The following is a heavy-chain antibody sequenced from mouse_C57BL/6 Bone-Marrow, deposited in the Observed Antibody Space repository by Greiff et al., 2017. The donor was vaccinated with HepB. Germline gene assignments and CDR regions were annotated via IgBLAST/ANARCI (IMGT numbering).Heavy chain of an antibody. CDR2: ISSGGSYT. J-gene: IGHJ3*01. CDR3: ATIITTVVAEAY. D-gene: IGHD1-1*01. V-gene: IGHV5-6*01. Sequence: EVHLVESGGDLVKPGGSLKLSCAASGFTFSSYGMSWVRQTPDKRLEWVATISSGGSYTYYPDSVKGRFTISRDNAKNTLYLQMSSLKSEDTAMYYCATIITTVVAEAYWGQGTLVTVSA. CDR1: GFTFSSYG.